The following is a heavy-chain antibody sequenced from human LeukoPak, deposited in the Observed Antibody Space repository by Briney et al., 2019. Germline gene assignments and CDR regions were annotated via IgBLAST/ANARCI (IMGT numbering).Heavy chain of an antibody. J-gene: IGHJ4*02. D-gene: IGHD6-19*01. Sequence: GGSLRLSCAASGFTFSSYGMHWVRQAPGKGLEWVSAISGSGGSTYYADSVKGRSTISRDNSKNTLYLQMNSLRAEDTAVYYCAKDTSNIAVAGTDCYWGQGTLVTVSS. CDR1: GFTFSSYG. CDR3: AKDTSNIAVAGTDCY. CDR2: ISGSGGST. V-gene: IGHV3-23*01.